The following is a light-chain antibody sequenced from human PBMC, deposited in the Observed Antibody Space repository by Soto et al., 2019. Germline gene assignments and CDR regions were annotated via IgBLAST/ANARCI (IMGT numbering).Light chain of an antibody. V-gene: IGLV2-23*02. J-gene: IGLJ1*01. CDR2: EVS. CDR3: CADAGRSTYV. CDR1: SSDVGSYNF. Sequence: QSALTQPASVSGSPGQSITISCTRTSSDVGSYNFVSGYQQHPGKVPKVMIYEVSKRPSGVSDRFSGSNSGNTASLTISGLQAEDEADYYCCADAGRSTYVFGTGTKVTVL.